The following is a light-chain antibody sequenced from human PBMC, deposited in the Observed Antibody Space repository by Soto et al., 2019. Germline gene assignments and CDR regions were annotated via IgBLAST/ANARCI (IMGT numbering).Light chain of an antibody. Sequence: AIRMTQSPSSLSASTGDRVTITCRASQGISSYLAWYQQKPGKAPKLLIYAASTLQSVVPSRFSGSGSGTDFTLTISCLQSEDFATYYCQQYYSYPGTFGGGTKVEIK. CDR2: AAS. V-gene: IGKV1-8*01. J-gene: IGKJ4*01. CDR1: QGISSY. CDR3: QQYYSYPGT.